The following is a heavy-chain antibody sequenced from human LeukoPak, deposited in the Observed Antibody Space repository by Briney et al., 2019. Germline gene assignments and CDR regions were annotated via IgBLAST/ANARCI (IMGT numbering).Heavy chain of an antibody. CDR3: ARGGDSSGYYEKSPFDY. V-gene: IGHV4-34*01. Sequence: ASETLSLTCAVYGGSFSGYYWSWIRQPPGKGLEWIGEINHSGSTNYNPSLKSRVTISVDTSKNQFSLKLSSVTAADTAVYYCARGGDSSGYYEKSPFDYWGQGTLVTVSS. D-gene: IGHD3-22*01. CDR1: GGSFSGYY. CDR2: INHSGST. J-gene: IGHJ4*02.